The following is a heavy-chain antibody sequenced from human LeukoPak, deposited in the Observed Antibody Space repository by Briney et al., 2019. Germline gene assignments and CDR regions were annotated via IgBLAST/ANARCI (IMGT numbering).Heavy chain of an antibody. J-gene: IGHJ6*04. D-gene: IGHD3-10*02. V-gene: IGHV3-74*01. CDR1: GFTFSNYW. CDR3: AELGITMIGGV. Sequence: GGSLRLSCAASGFTFSNYWMRWVRKTPGKGLVWVSRINNDGSTTSYADSVKGRFTISRDNAKNSLYLQMNSLRAEDTAVYYCAELGITMIGGVWGKGTTVTISS. CDR2: INNDGSTT.